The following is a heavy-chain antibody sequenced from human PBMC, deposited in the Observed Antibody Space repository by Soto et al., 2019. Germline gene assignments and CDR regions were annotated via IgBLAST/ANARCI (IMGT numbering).Heavy chain of an antibody. Sequence: QVQLVQSGAEGKRPGASVMLACKASGYTLTSYGISWVRQAPGQGLEWMGWISTYTGDTNYARKTQGRVTLTTDTSTNTAYMELRSLRSDDTAVYYCARDPGQDTGWDYFDSWGQGTLVIVSS. CDR3: ARDPGQDTGWDYFDS. D-gene: IGHD6-19*01. V-gene: IGHV1-18*04. CDR1: GYTLTSYG. J-gene: IGHJ4*02. CDR2: ISTYTGDT.